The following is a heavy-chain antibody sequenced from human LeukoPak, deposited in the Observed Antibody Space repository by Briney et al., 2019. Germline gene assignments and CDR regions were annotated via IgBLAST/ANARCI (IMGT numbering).Heavy chain of an antibody. D-gene: IGHD3-10*01. J-gene: IGHJ5*02. CDR1: GYSFTAYY. Sequence: EASLKVSCKASGYSFTAYYLHWVRQAPGQGLEWMGWIAPNSGDTNYAQKFQGRVTMTRDTSINTAYMELSRLRSDDSAVYYCARGAADASGTYGNWFDPWGQGTFVTVSS. V-gene: IGHV1-2*02. CDR3: ARGAADASGTYGNWFDP. CDR2: IAPNSGDT.